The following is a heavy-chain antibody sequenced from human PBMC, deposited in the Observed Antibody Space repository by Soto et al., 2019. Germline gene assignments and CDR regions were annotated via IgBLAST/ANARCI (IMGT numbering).Heavy chain of an antibody. CDR3: TRLLSDAVDI. CDR2: IRSKGNSYAT. V-gene: IGHV3-73*01. J-gene: IGHJ3*02. Sequence: EVQLVESGGGLVQPGRSLRLSCAASGFTFDDYAMHWVRQASGKGLEWVGRIRSKGNSYATAYAASVKGRFTISRDESKNTANLQMISLKTEDTAVYYCTRLLSDAVDIWGQGTMVTVSS. CDR1: GFTFDDYA.